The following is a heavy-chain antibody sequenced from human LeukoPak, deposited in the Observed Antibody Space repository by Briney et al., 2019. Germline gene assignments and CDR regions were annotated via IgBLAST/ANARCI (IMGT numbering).Heavy chain of an antibody. CDR3: ARAGSGYSYGYSNWYFDL. D-gene: IGHD5-18*01. J-gene: IGHJ2*01. CDR2: INWNGGST. V-gene: IGHV3-20*04. Sequence: PGGSLRLSCAASGFTFDDYGMSWVRQAPGKGLDWVSGINWNGGSTGYADSVKGRFTISRDNAKNSLYLQMNSLRAEDTALYYCARAGSGYSYGYSNWYFDLWGRGTLVTVSS. CDR1: GFTFDDYG.